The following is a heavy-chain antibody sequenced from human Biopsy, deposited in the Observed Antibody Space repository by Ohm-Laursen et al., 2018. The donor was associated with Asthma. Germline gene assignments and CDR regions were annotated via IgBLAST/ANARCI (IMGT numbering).Heavy chain of an antibody. CDR2: ISYTGSA. D-gene: IGHD7-27*01. CDR3: ARHWDWGSFFDY. Sequence: SDTLSLTWTVSGGSMSSSSYYWGWIRQPPGKGLEWMGSISYTGSAYHNPSLKSRVTIAVDTSKNHFSLKLSSVTAADTAVYYCARHWDWGSFFDYWGQGTPVTASS. V-gene: IGHV4-39*01. J-gene: IGHJ4*02. CDR1: GGSMSSSSYY.